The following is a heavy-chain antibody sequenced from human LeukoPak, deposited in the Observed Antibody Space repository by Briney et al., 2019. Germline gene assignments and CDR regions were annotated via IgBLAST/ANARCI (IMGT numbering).Heavy chain of an antibody. CDR1: GFTFSSYE. J-gene: IGHJ4*02. CDR3: ARGALLDWNDVYFDY. CDR2: ISYDGSNK. V-gene: IGHV3-30*04. D-gene: IGHD1-1*01. Sequence: PGGSLRLSCAASGFTFSSYEMNWVRQAPGKGLEWVAVISYDGSNKYYADSVKGRFTISRDNSKNTLYLQMNSLRAEDTAVYYCARGALLDWNDVYFDYWGQGTLVTVSS.